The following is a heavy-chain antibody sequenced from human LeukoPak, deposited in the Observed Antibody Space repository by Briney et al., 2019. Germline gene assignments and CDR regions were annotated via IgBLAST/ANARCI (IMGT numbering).Heavy chain of an antibody. J-gene: IGHJ4*02. Sequence: GGSLRLSCAASGFTFSSYSMNWVRQAPGKGLEWVSYISSSSSTIYYADSVKGRFTISRDNAKNSLYLQMNSLRAEDTAVYYCARSSAWFGEFTFDYWGQGTLVTVSS. D-gene: IGHD3-10*01. V-gene: IGHV3-48*01. CDR2: ISSSSSTI. CDR1: GFTFSSYS. CDR3: ARSSAWFGEFTFDY.